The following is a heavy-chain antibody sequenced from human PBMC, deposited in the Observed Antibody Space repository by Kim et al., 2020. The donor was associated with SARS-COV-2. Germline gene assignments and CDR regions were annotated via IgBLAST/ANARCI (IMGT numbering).Heavy chain of an antibody. CDR3: AREATGLTTDFDY. D-gene: IGHD1-26*01. V-gene: IGHV4-39*02. CDR1: GGSISSSSYY. Sequence: SETLSLTCTVSGGSISSSSYYWGWIRQPPGKGLEWIGSIYYSGSTYYNPSLKSRVTISVDTSKNQFSLKLSSVTAADTAVYYCAREATGLTTDFDYWGQGTLVTVSS. CDR2: IYYSGST. J-gene: IGHJ4*02.